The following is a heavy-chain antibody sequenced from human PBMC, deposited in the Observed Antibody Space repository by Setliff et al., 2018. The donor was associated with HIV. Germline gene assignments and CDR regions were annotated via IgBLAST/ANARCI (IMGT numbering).Heavy chain of an antibody. CDR3: ARHRYSSIWYGGDY. V-gene: IGHV4-30-2*03. CDR1: GGSISSIGYS. Sequence: PSETLSLTCAVSGGSISSIGYSWSWIRQPPGEGLERIGYIYDSGKTKYNPSLKSRVTISEDTSKNQFSLKLTSVTAADTAVYYCARHRYSSIWYGGDYWGQGTLVTVSS. J-gene: IGHJ4*02. D-gene: IGHD6-13*01. CDR2: IYDSGKT.